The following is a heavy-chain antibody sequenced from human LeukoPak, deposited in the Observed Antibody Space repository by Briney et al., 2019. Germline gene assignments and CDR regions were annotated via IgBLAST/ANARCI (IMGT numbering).Heavy chain of an antibody. D-gene: IGHD1-7*01. V-gene: IGHV3-48*04. CDR3: ARMNYVSSGWGAPFDY. CDR1: GFTFSNSW. Sequence: GGSLRLSCAGSGFTFSNSWMGWVRQAPGKGLEWVSYIRSGGTNTDYTGSVKGRFTISRDNAKNSLYLQMNSLRAEDTAVYYCARMNYVSSGWGAPFDYWGQGTLVTVSS. J-gene: IGHJ4*02. CDR2: IRSGGTNT.